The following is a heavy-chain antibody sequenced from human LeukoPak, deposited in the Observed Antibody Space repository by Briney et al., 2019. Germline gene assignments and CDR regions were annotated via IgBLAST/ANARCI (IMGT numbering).Heavy chain of an antibody. J-gene: IGHJ4*02. CDR1: GVNFINYG. D-gene: IGHD2-2*01. Sequence: PGGSLRLSCAPSGVNFINYGMHWVRKSPGKGRGGVAVKSTYGRDKKHADSVKGRFTISRDNSKNSLYLQMNSLRAEDTAVYYCAKDLQIGPAGYYFDYWAQGTLVTVST. V-gene: IGHV3-30*18. CDR3: AKDLQIGPAGYYFDY. CDR2: KSTYGRDK.